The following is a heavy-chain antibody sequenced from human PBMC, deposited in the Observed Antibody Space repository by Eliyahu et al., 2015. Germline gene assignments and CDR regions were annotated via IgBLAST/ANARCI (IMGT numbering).Heavy chain of an antibody. D-gene: IGHD6-6*01. Sequence: EVQLVESGGGLVQPGGSLRLSCTASGFTFNNYAMTWVRRAPGKGLEGVSGVSGSGYNTYYADSVKGRFTISRDNSKNTLYVQMNSLRAEDTAVYYCARSRSSSSYDSLNIWGQGTMVTISS. J-gene: IGHJ3*02. V-gene: IGHV3-23*04. CDR2: VSGSGYNT. CDR3: ARSRSSSSYDSLNI. CDR1: GFTFNNYA.